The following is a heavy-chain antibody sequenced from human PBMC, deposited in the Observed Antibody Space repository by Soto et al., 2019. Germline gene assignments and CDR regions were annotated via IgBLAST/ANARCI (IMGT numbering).Heavy chain of an antibody. D-gene: IGHD3-3*01. J-gene: IGHJ4*02. CDR3: TTESGYDFWSGYYGYDY. CDR2: IKSKTDGGTT. V-gene: IGHV3-15*07. Sequence: PGGSXRLSCAASGFTFSNAWMNWVRQAPGKGLEWVGRIKSKTDGGTTDYAAPVKGRFTISRDDSKNTLYLQMNSLKTEDTAVYYCTTESGYDFWSGYYGYDYWGQGTLVTVSS. CDR1: GFTFSNAW.